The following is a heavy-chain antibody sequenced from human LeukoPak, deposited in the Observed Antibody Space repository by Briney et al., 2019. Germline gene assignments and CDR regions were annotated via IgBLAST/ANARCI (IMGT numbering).Heavy chain of an antibody. V-gene: IGHV4-59*12. D-gene: IGHD2-21*01. CDR2: IYYSGST. J-gene: IGHJ3*01. CDR3: ARNPNSLSPYCGGDCYPCDAFYF. Sequence: SETLSLTCTVSGDSINYYYWNWIRQSPGKGLEWIGYIYYSGSTNYNPSLKSRVTMSVHTSKHQFSLKPRSVTAADTAVYYCARNPNSLSPYCGGDCYPCDAFYFWGQGTMVTVSS. CDR1: GDSINYYY.